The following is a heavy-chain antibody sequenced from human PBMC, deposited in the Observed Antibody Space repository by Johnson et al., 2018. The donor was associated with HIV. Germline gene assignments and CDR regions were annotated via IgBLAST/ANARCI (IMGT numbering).Heavy chain of an antibody. V-gene: IGHV3-30*14. D-gene: IGHD3-9*01. CDR1: GFTFSSYA. CDR3: ARDGRDLVTRGSFDV. CDR2: ISYDGSNK. Sequence: QMQLVESGGGVVQPGRSLRLSCAASGFTFSSYAMHWVLQAPGKGLEWVAVISYDGSNKYYADSVKGRFTISRDNSKNTLYLQMNSLRPEDTALYYCARDGRDLVTRGSFDVWGQGTVVTVSS. J-gene: IGHJ3*01.